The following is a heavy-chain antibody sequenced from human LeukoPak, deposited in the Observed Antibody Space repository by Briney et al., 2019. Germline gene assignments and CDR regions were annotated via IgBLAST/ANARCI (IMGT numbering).Heavy chain of an antibody. V-gene: IGHV3-74*01. Sequence: GGSLRLSCAASGFTFSSYWMHWVRQAPGKGLVWVADINTDGGSARYADSLKGRFTISRDNAKNTLYLQMNSLRAEDTAVYYCGRVGELAYWGQGTLVTVSS. J-gene: IGHJ4*02. D-gene: IGHD1-26*01. CDR1: GFTFSSYW. CDR3: GRVGELAY. CDR2: INTDGGSA.